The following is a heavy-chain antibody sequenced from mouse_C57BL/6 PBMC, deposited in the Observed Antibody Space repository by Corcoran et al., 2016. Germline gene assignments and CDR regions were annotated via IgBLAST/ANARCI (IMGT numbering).Heavy chain of an antibody. CDR1: GFSLSTSGMG. D-gene: IGHD2-2*01. Sequence: VTLKESGPGILQSSQTLSLTCSFSGFSLSTSGMGVSRIRQPSGKGLEWLAHIYWDDGKRYNPSLKSRLTISKDTSRNQVFLKITSVDTADTATYYCARSMVTAAWFAYWGQGTLVTVSA. CDR3: ARSMVTAAWFAY. CDR2: IYWDDGK. J-gene: IGHJ3*01. V-gene: IGHV8-12*01.